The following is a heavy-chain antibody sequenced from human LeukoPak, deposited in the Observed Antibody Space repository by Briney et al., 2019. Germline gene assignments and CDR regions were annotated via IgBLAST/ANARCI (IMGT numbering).Heavy chain of an antibody. V-gene: IGHV3-23*01. J-gene: IGHJ4*02. CDR2: ISGSGGST. CDR3: AKPSSGWYLLDY. Sequence: PGGSLRLFCAASGFTFNTYAMGWVRQAPGKGLEWVSAISGSGGSTDYSDSVKGRFTISRDNSKNTLYLQMNSLRAEDTAVYYCAKPSSGWYLLDYWGQGTLVTVSS. CDR1: GFTFNTYA. D-gene: IGHD6-19*01.